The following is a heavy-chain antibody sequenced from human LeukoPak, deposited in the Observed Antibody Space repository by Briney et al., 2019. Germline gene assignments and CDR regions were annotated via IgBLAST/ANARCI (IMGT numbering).Heavy chain of an antibody. CDR1: GFTVSSNY. V-gene: IGHV3-23*01. Sequence: PGGSLRLSCAASGFTVSSNYMSWVRQAPGKGLEWVSVISGSGGTTYYADSVRGRFTISRDNSKNTLYLQMNSLRAEDTAVYYCSPLGSGVDYWGQGTLVTVSS. CDR2: ISGSGGTT. D-gene: IGHD6-19*01. J-gene: IGHJ4*02. CDR3: SPLGSGVDY.